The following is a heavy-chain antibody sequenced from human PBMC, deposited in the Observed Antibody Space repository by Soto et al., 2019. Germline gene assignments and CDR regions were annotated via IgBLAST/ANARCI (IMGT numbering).Heavy chain of an antibody. J-gene: IGHJ4*02. D-gene: IGHD1-1*01. CDR3: ARDRQSDGIWTFDY. Sequence: EVQLLESGGGMIQPGGSPRLSCSGSGFSMSSYTMGWVRLAPGKGLEWVATIFSGGSGTEYAHSVTGRFSLSRDNSKNIMYLQMNSLRVEDTALYYCARDRQSDGIWTFDYWGRGTLVTVSS. CDR2: IFSGGSGT. V-gene: IGHV3-23*01. CDR1: GFSMSSYT.